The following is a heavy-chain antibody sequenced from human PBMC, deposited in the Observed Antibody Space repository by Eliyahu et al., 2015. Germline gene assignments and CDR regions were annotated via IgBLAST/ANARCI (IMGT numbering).Heavy chain of an antibody. CDR1: GESFSGYY. Sequence: QVQLQQWGAGLLKPSETLSLTCAVYGESFSGYYWXWXRQSPGKGLEWIGEINHAGSTNYNPSLKGRVTISVDTSKDQFSLKLSSVTAADTAVYYCAGSMIGLDYWGQGTPVTVSS. V-gene: IGHV4-34*01. D-gene: IGHD3-22*01. CDR3: AGSMIGLDY. J-gene: IGHJ4*02. CDR2: INHAGST.